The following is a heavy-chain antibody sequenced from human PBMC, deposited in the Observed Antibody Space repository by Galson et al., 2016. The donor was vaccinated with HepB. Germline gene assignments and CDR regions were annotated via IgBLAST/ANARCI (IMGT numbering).Heavy chain of an antibody. V-gene: IGHV4-34*01. Sequence: SETLSLTCAVYGASLSDYSWSRMRQAPGKGLEWIGEVYHSGSTSYNPSLKSRVTISVDKSKNQFSLNLSSVTAADTAVYYCARGMYYYDSRETAWGQGTLVTVSS. J-gene: IGHJ5*02. CDR1: GASLSDYS. CDR2: VYHSGST. CDR3: ARGMYYYDSRETA. D-gene: IGHD3-22*01.